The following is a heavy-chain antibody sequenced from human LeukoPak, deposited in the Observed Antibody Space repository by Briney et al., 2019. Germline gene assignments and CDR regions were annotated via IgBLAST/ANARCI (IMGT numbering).Heavy chain of an antibody. Sequence: GGSLRLSCAASGFTFSSYSMNWVRQAPGKGLEWVSSISSSSSYIYYADSVKGRFTISRDNAKNSLYLQMNSLRAEDTAVYYCARISSSWSYNWFDPWGQGTQVTVSS. V-gene: IGHV3-21*01. J-gene: IGHJ5*02. CDR1: GFTFSSYS. CDR2: ISSSSSYI. D-gene: IGHD6-13*01. CDR3: ARISSSWSYNWFDP.